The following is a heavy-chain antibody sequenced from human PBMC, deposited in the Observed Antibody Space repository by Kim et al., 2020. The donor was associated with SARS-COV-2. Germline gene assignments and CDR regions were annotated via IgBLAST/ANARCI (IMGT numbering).Heavy chain of an antibody. D-gene: IGHD6-19*01. CDR3: AKNGGSGWYYFDY. CDR2: ISYDGSNK. V-gene: IGHV3-30*18. Sequence: GGSLRHSCAASGFTFSSYGMHWVRQAPGKGLEWVAVISYDGSNKYYADSVKGRFTISRDNSKNTLYLQMNSLRAEDTAVYYCAKNGGSGWYYFDYWGQGTLVTVSS. CDR1: GFTFSSYG. J-gene: IGHJ4*02.